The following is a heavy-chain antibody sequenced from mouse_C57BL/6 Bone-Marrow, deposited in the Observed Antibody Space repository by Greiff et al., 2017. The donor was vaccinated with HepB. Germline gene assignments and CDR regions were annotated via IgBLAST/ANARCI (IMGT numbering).Heavy chain of an antibody. Sequence: EVHLVESGGDLVKPGGSLKLSCAASGFTFSSYGMSWVRQTPDKRLEWVATISSGGSYTYYPDSVKGRFTISRDNAKNTLYLQMSSLKSEDTAMYYCARDLYYYGSSPYWYFDVWGTGTTVTVSS. D-gene: IGHD1-1*01. CDR1: GFTFSSYG. J-gene: IGHJ1*03. CDR3: ARDLYYYGSSPYWYFDV. CDR2: ISSGGSYT. V-gene: IGHV5-6*01.